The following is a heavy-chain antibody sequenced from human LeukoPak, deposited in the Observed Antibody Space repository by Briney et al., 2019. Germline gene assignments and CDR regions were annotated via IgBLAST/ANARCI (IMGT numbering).Heavy chain of an antibody. D-gene: IGHD1-26*01. CDR3: ATEGGGSYAFDI. J-gene: IGHJ3*02. CDR2: ISWDGGST. Sequence: GGSLRLSCAASGFTFDDYAMHWVRQAPGKGLEWVSLISWDGGSTYYADSVKGRFTISRDNSKNSLYLQMNSLRAEDTALYHCATEGGGSYAFDIWGQGTMVTVSS. V-gene: IGHV3-43D*04. CDR1: GFTFDDYA.